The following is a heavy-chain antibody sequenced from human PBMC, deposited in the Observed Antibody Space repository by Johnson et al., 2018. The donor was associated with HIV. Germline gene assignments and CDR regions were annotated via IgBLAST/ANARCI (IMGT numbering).Heavy chain of an antibody. D-gene: IGHD1-26*01. V-gene: IGHV3-20*03. Sequence: VQLVESGGGVVGPGGSLRLSSTVPGFTFDDNDMSRVRQAPGKGLECVSGFNLTGVVTRHADPGVGRLTISRDNAKNSVYLQMNSLRVEDTAFYYCARDGWEQRGETVGDGFDIWGQGTMVTVSS. CDR2: FNLTGVVT. CDR1: GFTFDDND. CDR3: ARDGWEQRGETVGDGFDI. J-gene: IGHJ3*02.